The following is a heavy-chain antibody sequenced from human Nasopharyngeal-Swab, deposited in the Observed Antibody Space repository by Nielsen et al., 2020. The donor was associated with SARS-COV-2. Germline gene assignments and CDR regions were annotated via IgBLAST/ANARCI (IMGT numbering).Heavy chain of an antibody. CDR3: ARDLPAFYDSSGYNFGY. V-gene: IGHV3-30*03. D-gene: IGHD3-22*01. CDR2: ISYDGSNK. J-gene: IGHJ4*02. Sequence: GGSLRLSCAASGFTFSSYGMHWVRQAPGKGLEWVAVISYDGSNKYYADSVKGRFTISRDNSKNTLYLQMNSLRAEDTAVYYCARDLPAFYDSSGYNFGYWGQGTLVTVSS. CDR1: GFTFSSYG.